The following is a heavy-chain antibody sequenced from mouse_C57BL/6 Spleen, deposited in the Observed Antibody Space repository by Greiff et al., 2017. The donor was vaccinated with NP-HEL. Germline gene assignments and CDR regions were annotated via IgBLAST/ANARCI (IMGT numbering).Heavy chain of an antibody. Sequence: VQLQQSGPELVKPGASVKISCKASGYAFSSSWMNWVKQRPGKGLEWIGRIYPGDGDTNYNGKFKGKATLTADKSSSTAYMQLSSLTSEDSAVYFCASGLLLGAMDYWGQRTSVTVSS. CDR1: GYAFSSSW. V-gene: IGHV1-82*01. J-gene: IGHJ4*01. D-gene: IGHD3-1*01. CDR2: IYPGDGDT. CDR3: ASGLLLGAMDY.